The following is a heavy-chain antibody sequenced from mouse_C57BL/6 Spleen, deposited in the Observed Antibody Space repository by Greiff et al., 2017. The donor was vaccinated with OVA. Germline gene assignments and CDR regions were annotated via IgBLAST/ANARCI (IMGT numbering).Heavy chain of an antibody. CDR2: IYPGDGDT. Sequence: QVQLQQSGAELVKPGASVKISCKASGYAFSSYWMNWVKQRPGQGLEWLGQIYPGDGDTNYNGKFKGKATLTADKSSSTAYMQLSSLTSEDSAVYFCARGDYDRGYYFDYWGQGTTLTVSS. V-gene: IGHV1-80*01. CDR3: ARGDYDRGYYFDY. D-gene: IGHD2-4*01. J-gene: IGHJ2*01. CDR1: GYAFSSYW.